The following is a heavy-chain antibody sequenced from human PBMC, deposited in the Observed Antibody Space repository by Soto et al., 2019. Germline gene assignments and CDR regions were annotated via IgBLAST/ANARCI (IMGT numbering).Heavy chain of an antibody. CDR2: ISGSGGSP. J-gene: IGHJ4*02. Sequence: RRRVSKTTGKGLEWVSAISGSGGSPYYADSVKGRFTTSRDNSKNTLYLQMNSLRAEDTAVYYCKNREYCSSTSCYAVDYWGQGTLVTVSS. D-gene: IGHD2-2*01. V-gene: IGHV3-23*01. CDR3: KNREYCSSTSCYAVDY.